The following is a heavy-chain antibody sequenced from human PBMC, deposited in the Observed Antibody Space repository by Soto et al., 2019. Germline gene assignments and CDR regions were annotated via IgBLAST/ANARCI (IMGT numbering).Heavy chain of an antibody. CDR1: GFTFSSYA. CDR2: ISYDGSNK. Sequence: GGSLRLSCAASGFTFSSYAMHWVRQAPGKGLEWVAVISYDGSNKYYADSVKGRFTISRDNSKNTLYLQMNSLRAEDTAVYYCARDWREMAPGQHEYYFDYWGQGTLVTVSS. J-gene: IGHJ4*02. CDR3: ARDWREMAPGQHEYYFDY. D-gene: IGHD5-12*01. V-gene: IGHV3-30-3*01.